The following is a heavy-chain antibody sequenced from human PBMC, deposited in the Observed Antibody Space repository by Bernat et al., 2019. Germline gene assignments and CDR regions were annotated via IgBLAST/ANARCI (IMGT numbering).Heavy chain of an antibody. V-gene: IGHV3-33*01. CDR3: AREGYYYDSSGYSAAFDI. D-gene: IGHD3-22*01. CDR1: GFTFSSYG. Sequence: QVQLVESGGGVVQPGRSLRLSCAASGFTFSSYGMHWVRQAPGKGLEWVAVIWYDGSNKYYADSVKGRFTISRDNSKNTLYLQMNNLGAEDTAVYYCAREGYYYDSSGYSAAFDIWGQGTMVTVSS. CDR2: IWYDGSNK. J-gene: IGHJ3*02.